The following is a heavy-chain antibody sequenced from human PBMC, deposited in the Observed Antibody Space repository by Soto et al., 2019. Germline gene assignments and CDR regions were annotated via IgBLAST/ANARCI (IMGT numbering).Heavy chain of an antibody. V-gene: IGHV1-46*01. D-gene: IGHD6-19*01. CDR1: GYTFTSYY. CDR2: INPSGGST. CDR3: ASLQVAGTQGFDY. J-gene: IGHJ4*02. Sequence: ASVKVSCKASGYTFTSYYMRWVRQAPGQGLEWMGIINPSGGSTSYAQKFQGRVTMTRDTSTSTVYMELSSLRSEDTAVYYCASLQVAGTQGFDYWGQGTLVTVSS.